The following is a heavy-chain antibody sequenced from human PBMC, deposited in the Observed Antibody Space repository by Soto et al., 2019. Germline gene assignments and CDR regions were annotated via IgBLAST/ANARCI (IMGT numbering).Heavy chain of an antibody. CDR3: ARDSGGRYCSSTSCYMEDDAFDI. V-gene: IGHV3-30-3*01. Sequence: GGSLRLSCAASGFTFSSYAMHWVRQAPGKGLEGVAVISYDGSNKYYADSVKGRFTISRDNSKNTLYLQMNSLRAEDTAVYYCARDSGGRYCSSTSCYMEDDAFDIWGQGTMVTVSS. J-gene: IGHJ3*02. D-gene: IGHD2-2*02. CDR2: ISYDGSNK. CDR1: GFTFSSYA.